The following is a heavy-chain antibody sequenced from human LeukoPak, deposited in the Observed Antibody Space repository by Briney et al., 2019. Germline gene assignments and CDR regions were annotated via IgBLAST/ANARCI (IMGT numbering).Heavy chain of an antibody. V-gene: IGHV4-4*07. CDR1: GGSISGYY. CDR2: FYTTGST. CDR3: AREARGTTVVTDNFDY. J-gene: IGHJ4*02. D-gene: IGHD4-23*01. Sequence: SETLSLTCTVSGGSISGYYWSWIRQPAGKGLEWIGRFYTTGSTHYNPSLKSRVTMSVDTSKNQFSLKLSSVTAADTAVYYCAREARGTTVVTDNFDYWGQGTLVTVSS.